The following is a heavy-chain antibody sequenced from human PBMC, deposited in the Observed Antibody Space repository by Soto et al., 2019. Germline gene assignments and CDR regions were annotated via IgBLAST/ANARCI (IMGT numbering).Heavy chain of an antibody. CDR3: ARTKWELRPGIDY. CDR1: GVSIGSGTYY. Sequence: QVQLQESGPGLVKPSETLSLTCTVSGVSIGSGTYYWNWIRQPPGKGLEWIGYIYYSGSTNYNPSLTIRVTISVDTARNQFSLKLTSVTAADTAVYYCARTKWELRPGIDYWGQGTLVTVSS. D-gene: IGHD1-26*01. V-gene: IGHV4-61*01. J-gene: IGHJ4*02. CDR2: IYYSGST.